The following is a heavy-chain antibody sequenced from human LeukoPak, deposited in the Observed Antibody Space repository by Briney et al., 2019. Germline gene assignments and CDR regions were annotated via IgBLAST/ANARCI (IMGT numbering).Heavy chain of an antibody. V-gene: IGHV4-39*07. CDR3: AGRVATVTTFNYQYMDV. D-gene: IGHD4-17*01. J-gene: IGHJ6*03. CDR2: INHSGST. CDR1: GGSISSTSYY. Sequence: SETLSLTCTVSGGSISSTSYYWGWIRQPPGKGLEWIGEINHSGSTNYNPSLKSRVTISVDTSKNQISLKLSSVTAADTAIYYCAGRVATVTTFNYQYMDVWGKGTTVTISS.